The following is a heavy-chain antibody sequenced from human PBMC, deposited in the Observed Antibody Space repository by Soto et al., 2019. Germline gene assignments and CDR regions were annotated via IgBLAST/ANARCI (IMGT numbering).Heavy chain of an antibody. CDR3: AVGPHCSGGSCYSFVSYYYYMDV. V-gene: IGHV1-58*02. CDR1: GFTFTSSA. Sequence: SVKVSCKASGFTFTSSAMQWVRQARGQRLEWIGWIVVGSGNTNYAQKFQERVTITRDMSTSTAYMELSSLRSEDTAVYYCAVGPHCSGGSCYSFVSYYYYMDVWGKGTTVTVSS. J-gene: IGHJ6*03. D-gene: IGHD2-15*01. CDR2: IVVGSGNT.